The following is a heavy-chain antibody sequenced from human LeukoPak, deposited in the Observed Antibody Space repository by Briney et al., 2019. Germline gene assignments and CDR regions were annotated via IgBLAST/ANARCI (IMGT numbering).Heavy chain of an antibody. J-gene: IGHJ6*03. V-gene: IGHV4-39*02. CDR1: GGSISTTNSY. Sequence: PSETLSLTCTVSGGSISTTNSYWGWIRQPPGKGLEWIGNVDSSGTSHYKPSLRSRVTISVDTSKSHFSLKLTSVTAADTALYYCARLIDYGGFFFYYYMDVWGKGTTVAVSS. CDR2: VDSSGTS. D-gene: IGHD4-17*01. CDR3: ARLIDYGGFFFYYYMDV.